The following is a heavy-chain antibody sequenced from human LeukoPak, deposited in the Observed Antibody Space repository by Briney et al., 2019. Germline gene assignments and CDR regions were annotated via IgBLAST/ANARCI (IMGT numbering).Heavy chain of an antibody. D-gene: IGHD3-22*01. Sequence: GGSLRLSCAASEFTFSSYSMNWVRQAPGKGLEWVSYISSSSSTIYYADSVKGRFTISRDNSKNTLYLQMNSLRVEDTAVYYCATAHRHYYYDSSGPGGPFDSWGQGTLVTVSS. CDR3: ATAHRHYYYDSSGPGGPFDS. CDR1: EFTFSSYS. CDR2: ISSSSSTI. V-gene: IGHV3-48*01. J-gene: IGHJ4*02.